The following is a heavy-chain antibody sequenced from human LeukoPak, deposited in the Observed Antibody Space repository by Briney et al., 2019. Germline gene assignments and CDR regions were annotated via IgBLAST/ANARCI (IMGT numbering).Heavy chain of an antibody. CDR1: GFTFSRYW. CDR3: TTVLSSSRYNLCDY. J-gene: IGHJ4*02. V-gene: IGHV3-74*03. CDR2: ISPDGSTT. Sequence: GGSLRLSCAASGFTFSRYWMHWVRQAPGKGLMWVSRISPDGSTTLYADSVKGRFTISRDNAKNTLYLQMNSLGAEDTAVYYCTTVLSSSRYNLCDYWGQGTLVTVSS. D-gene: IGHD6-13*01.